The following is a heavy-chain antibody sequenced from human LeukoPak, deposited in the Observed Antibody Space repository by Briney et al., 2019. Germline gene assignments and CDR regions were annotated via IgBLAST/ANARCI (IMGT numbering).Heavy chain of an antibody. CDR2: TYYRSKWYN. CDR3: ARVKGRSLWSSGYYSPLSFDY. CDR1: GDSVSSNSAA. D-gene: IGHD3-22*01. J-gene: IGHJ4*02. Sequence: SQTLSLTCAISGDSVSSNSAAWNWIRQSPSRGLEWLGRTYYRSKWYNDYAVSVKSRITINPDTSKNQFSLQLNSVTPEDTAVYYCARVKGRSLWSSGYYSPLSFDYWGQGTLVTVSS. V-gene: IGHV6-1*01.